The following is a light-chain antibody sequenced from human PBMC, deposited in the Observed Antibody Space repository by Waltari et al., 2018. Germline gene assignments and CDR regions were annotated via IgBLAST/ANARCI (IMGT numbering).Light chain of an antibody. CDR1: QDMSNF. CDR3: LQYSSDTFT. CDR2: VAS. J-gene: IGKJ3*01. V-gene: IGKV1-12*01. Sequence: DIQMTQSPPSLSASVGDRVTITCRASQDMSNFLSWYQQKPGKPPKRLISVASSLESGVPSRFSGSGSGTDFTLTISGLQPEDFATYYCLQYSSDTFTFGPGTKLDVK.